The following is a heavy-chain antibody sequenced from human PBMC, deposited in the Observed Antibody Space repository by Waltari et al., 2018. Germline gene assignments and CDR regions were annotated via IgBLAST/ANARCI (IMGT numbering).Heavy chain of an antibody. CDR2: VHVGNGNT. CDR3: SDSSGP. Sequence: QVQFVQSGAEVKKPGASVKVSCTASGYSFIAYARHWVRQAPRQRPEWMGWVHVGNGNTKYSQNFQGRVTITRNTSINTVYMELSSLTADDTATYYCSDSSGPWGQGTLVTVSS. CDR1: GYSFIAYA. V-gene: IGHV1-3*01. D-gene: IGHD3-22*01. J-gene: IGHJ5*02.